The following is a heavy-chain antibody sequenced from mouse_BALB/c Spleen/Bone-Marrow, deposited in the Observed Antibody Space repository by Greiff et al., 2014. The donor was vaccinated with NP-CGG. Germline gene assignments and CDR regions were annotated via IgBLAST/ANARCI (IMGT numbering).Heavy chain of an antibody. V-gene: IGHV2-9*02. CDR3: ARGGSSRAWFAY. CDR2: IWAGGST. Sequence: VQLQQSGPGLVAPSQSLSITCTVSEFSLTSYGVHWVRQPPGKGLEWLGVIWAGGSTNYNSALMSRLSISKDNSKSQVFLKMNSLQTDDTAMYYSARGGSSRAWFAYWGQGTLVTVSA. J-gene: IGHJ3*01. CDR1: EFSLTSYG. D-gene: IGHD1-1*01.